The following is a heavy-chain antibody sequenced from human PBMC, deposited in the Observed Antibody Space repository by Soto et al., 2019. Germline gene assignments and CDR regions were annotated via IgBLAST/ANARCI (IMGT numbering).Heavy chain of an antibody. Sequence: SETLSLTCAVSGGSISSGGYSWSWIRQPPGKGLEWIGYIYHSGSTYYNPSLKSRVIISVDRSKNQFSLKLSSVTAADTAVYYCAREETGTEGAFDIWGQGTMVTVSS. D-gene: IGHD1-1*01. V-gene: IGHV4-30-2*01. J-gene: IGHJ3*02. CDR3: AREETGTEGAFDI. CDR2: IYHSGST. CDR1: GGSISSGGYS.